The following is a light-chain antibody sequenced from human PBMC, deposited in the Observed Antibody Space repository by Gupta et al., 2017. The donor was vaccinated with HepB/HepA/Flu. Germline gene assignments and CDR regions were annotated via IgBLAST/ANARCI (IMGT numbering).Light chain of an antibody. CDR2: SNS. CDR1: SSNIGSNA. CDR3: AAWDDSLSAWV. Sequence: QSVLTQPPSASGTPGQRVTISCSGSSSNIGSNAVIWYRQFPGPAPSLLLYSNSRRPSGVPDRFSGSKSGTSASLAITGLQAEDEADYYCAAWDDSLSAWVFGGGTKLTVL. V-gene: IGLV1-44*01. J-gene: IGLJ3*02.